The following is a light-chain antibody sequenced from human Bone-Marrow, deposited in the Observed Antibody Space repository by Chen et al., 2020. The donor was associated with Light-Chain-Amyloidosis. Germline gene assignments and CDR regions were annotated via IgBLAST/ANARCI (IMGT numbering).Light chain of an antibody. J-gene: IGLJ3*02. Sequence: NFMLTQPHSVSESPGKTVIISCTRSSGSIATNYVQWYQQRPGSSPTTVIYEDDQRPSGVPDRFSGSVDRSSNSASLTISGLKTEDEANYYCQSYQGSSQGVFGGGTKLTVL. CDR2: EDD. CDR3: QSYQGSSQGV. CDR1: SGSIATNY. V-gene: IGLV6-57*01.